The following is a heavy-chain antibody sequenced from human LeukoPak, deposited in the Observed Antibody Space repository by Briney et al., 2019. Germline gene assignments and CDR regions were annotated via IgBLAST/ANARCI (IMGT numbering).Heavy chain of an antibody. CDR1: GGSFSGYY. Sequence: SETLSLTCAVYGGSFSGYYWSWIRQPPGKGLEWIGEINHSGSTNYNPSLKSRVTISVDTSKNQFSLKLSSVTAADTAVYYCAGGAGYPMGQGTLVTVSS. CDR2: INHSGST. V-gene: IGHV4-34*01. CDR3: AGGAGYP. J-gene: IGHJ5*02.